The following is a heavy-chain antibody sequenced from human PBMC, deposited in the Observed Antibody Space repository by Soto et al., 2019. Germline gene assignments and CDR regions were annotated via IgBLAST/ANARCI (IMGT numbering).Heavy chain of an antibody. CDR1: GFTFSNYW. D-gene: IGHD2-15*01. CDR2: INPDGSDKK. CDR3: VTGRGH. Sequence: EVQVVESGGGLVQPGESLRLSCVVSGFTFSNYWMNWVRQAPGKGLEWVANINPDGSDKKYYVDSVKGRFSISRDNARNSLYLQMNSLRAEDTALYYCVTGRGHWGQGTLVTVSS. V-gene: IGHV3-7*01. J-gene: IGHJ4*02.